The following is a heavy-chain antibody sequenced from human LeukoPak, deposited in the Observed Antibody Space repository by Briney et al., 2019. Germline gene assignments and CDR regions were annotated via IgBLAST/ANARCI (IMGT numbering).Heavy chain of an antibody. D-gene: IGHD2-2*02. CDR1: GYTFTGYY. J-gene: IGHJ5*02. CDR3: AREGCSSTSCYT. V-gene: IGHV1-2*02. CDR2: INPNSGGT. Sequence: ASVKVSCKASGYTFTGYYMHWVRQAPGQGLEWMGWINPNSGGTNYAQKFQGRVTMTRNTSISTAYMELSRLRSDDTAVYYCAREGCSSTSCYTWGQGTLVTVSS.